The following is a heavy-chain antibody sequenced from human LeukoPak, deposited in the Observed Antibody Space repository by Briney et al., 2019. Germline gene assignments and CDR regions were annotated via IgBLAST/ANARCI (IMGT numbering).Heavy chain of an antibody. D-gene: IGHD3-10*01. CDR3: ARETWFGELRLDY. CDR2: IYYSGST. J-gene: IGHJ4*02. V-gene: IGHV4-59*06. CDR1: GGSVRSYY. Sequence: PSETLSLTCTVSGGSVRSYYWSWIRQPPGKGLEWIGYIYYSGSTYYNPSLKSRVTISVDTSKNQFSLKLSSVTAADTAVYYCARETWFGELRLDYWGQGTLVTVSP.